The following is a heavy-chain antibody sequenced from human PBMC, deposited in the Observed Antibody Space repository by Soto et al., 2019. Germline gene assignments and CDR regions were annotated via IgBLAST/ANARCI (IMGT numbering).Heavy chain of an antibody. CDR3: ARGSLYDTPFDY. CDR1: GGSVSSGSYY. CDR2: IYYSGST. Sequence: PSETLSLTCTVSGGSVSSGSYYWSWIRQPPGKGLEWIGYIYYSGSTNYNTSLKSRVTISVDTSKNQFSLKLSSVTAADTAVYYCARGSLYDTPFDYWGQGTLVTVSS. D-gene: IGHD3-16*02. V-gene: IGHV4-61*01. J-gene: IGHJ4*02.